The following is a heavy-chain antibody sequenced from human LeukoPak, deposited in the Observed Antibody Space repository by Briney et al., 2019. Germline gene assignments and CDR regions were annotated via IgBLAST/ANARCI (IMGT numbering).Heavy chain of an antibody. D-gene: IGHD4-11*01. Sequence: GSLRLFCAASGFTFSDYYLRWIRPAPGKGLGWVSYISSSSSNIDYADSVKGRFTISRDNAKNSLYLQMNSLRAEDTAVYYCASPLNDYSNYVLDDGGQGTLVTVSS. V-gene: IGHV3-11*01. J-gene: IGHJ4*02. CDR3: ASPLNDYSNYVLDD. CDR1: GFTFSDYY. CDR2: ISSSSSNI.